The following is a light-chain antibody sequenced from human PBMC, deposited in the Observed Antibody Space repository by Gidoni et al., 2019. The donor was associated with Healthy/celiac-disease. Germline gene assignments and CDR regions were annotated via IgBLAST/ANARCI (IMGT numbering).Light chain of an antibody. CDR3: QQYNNWPPGT. Sequence: EIVMTQSSATPSVSPGERATLSCRASQSVSSNLAWYQQKPGQAPRLLIYGASTRATGIPARFSGSGSGTEFTLTISSLQSEDFAVYYCQQYNNWPPGTFGPGTKVDIK. CDR1: QSVSSN. CDR2: GAS. J-gene: IGKJ3*01. V-gene: IGKV3-15*01.